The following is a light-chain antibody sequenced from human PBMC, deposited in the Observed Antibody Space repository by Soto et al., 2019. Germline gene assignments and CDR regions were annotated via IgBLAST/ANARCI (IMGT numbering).Light chain of an antibody. CDR1: QSLLYSTNNKNY. V-gene: IGKV4-1*01. Sequence: DVVMTQSPDSLAASLGERATINCKSSQSLLYSTNNKNYLAWYQQKPGQPPKLLLYWASTRESGVPDRFSGSGSGTDFTLSISSLQAEDVAVYYCQQYYSTPPTFGQGTKVEIK. CDR3: QQYYSTPPT. J-gene: IGKJ1*01. CDR2: WAS.